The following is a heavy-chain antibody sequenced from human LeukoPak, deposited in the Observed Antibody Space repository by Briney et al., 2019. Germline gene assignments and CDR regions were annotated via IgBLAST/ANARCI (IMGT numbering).Heavy chain of an antibody. V-gene: IGHV4-38-2*01. CDR2: GYHSGST. CDR1: GYSTSSGYY. Sequence: PSETLSLTCVVSGYSTSSGYYWGWIRQPPGKGLEWIGSGYHSGSTYYNPSLKSPVTISVDTSKNQFSLKLSSVTAADTAVYYCARQAPMAPDFDYWGQGTLVTVSS. J-gene: IGHJ4*02. D-gene: IGHD3-10*01. CDR3: ARQAPMAPDFDY.